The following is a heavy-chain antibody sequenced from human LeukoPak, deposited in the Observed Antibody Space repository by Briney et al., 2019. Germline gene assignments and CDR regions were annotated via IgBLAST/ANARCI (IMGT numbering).Heavy chain of an antibody. D-gene: IGHD3-22*01. CDR3: GITLNYYDDSGPFDY. V-gene: IGHV3-9*01. J-gene: IGHJ4*02. Sequence: GGSLRLSCVASGFTLDEYAIHWVRHAPGKGLEWVSGLNWNSGTKAYADSVKGRFTISRDNAKNSLYLQMNSLGVEDTALYYCGITLNYYDDSGPFDYWGQGTLVTVSS. CDR1: GFTLDEYA. CDR2: LNWNSGTK.